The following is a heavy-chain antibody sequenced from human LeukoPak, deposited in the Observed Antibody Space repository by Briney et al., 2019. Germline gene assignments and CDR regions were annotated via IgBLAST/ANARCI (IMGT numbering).Heavy chain of an antibody. V-gene: IGHV3-48*01. Sequence: GGSLRLSCAASGFTFSNYGMNWVRQAPGKGLEWVSYITSTSSTIYYADSVKGRFTISRDNSKNTLYLQMNSLRAEDTAVYYCAKALWFGELLLLSTDYWGQGTLVTVSS. CDR3: AKALWFGELLLLSTDY. CDR1: GFTFSNYG. CDR2: ITSTSSTI. J-gene: IGHJ4*02. D-gene: IGHD3-10*01.